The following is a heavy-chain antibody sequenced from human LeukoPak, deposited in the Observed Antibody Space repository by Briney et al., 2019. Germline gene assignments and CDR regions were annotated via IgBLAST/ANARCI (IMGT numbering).Heavy chain of an antibody. CDR1: GGSINSSYYY. J-gene: IGHJ3*02. D-gene: IGHD5-18*01. CDR3: ARSPGGGTAMDHAFDI. V-gene: IGHV4-39*07. CDR2: IYHSGST. Sequence: SETLSLTCTVSGGSINSSYYYWGWIRQPPGKGLEWIGSIYHSGSTNYNPSLKSRVTISVDKSKNQFSLKLSSVTAADTAVYYCARSPGGGTAMDHAFDIWGQGTMVTVSS.